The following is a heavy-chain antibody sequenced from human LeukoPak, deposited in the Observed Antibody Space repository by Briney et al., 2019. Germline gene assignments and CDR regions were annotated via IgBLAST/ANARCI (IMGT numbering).Heavy chain of an antibody. D-gene: IGHD6-13*01. V-gene: IGHV4-59*01. Sequence: KSSETLSLTCTVSGGSISSYYWSWIRQPPGKGLEWIGFIHNSGSANYNPSLKGRVTISVDTSKNQFSLKLSSVTTADTAVYHCSSGSGYRIENWGQGTLVTVSS. CDR2: IHNSGSA. J-gene: IGHJ4*02. CDR1: GGSISSYY. CDR3: SSGSGYRIEN.